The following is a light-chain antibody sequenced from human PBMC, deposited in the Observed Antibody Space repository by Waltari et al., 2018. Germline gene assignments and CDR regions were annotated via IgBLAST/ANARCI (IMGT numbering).Light chain of an antibody. CDR1: SSDVGSYNL. Sequence: QSALTQPASVSGSPGQSITISCTGASSDVGSYNLASWYLQHPGKAPKLMIYGVSKRPSGVSNRCSGSKSGNTASLTISGLQAEDEADYYGCSYSGSSTYVFGTGTKVTAL. CDR3: CSYSGSSTYV. J-gene: IGLJ1*01. CDR2: GVS. V-gene: IGLV2-23*02.